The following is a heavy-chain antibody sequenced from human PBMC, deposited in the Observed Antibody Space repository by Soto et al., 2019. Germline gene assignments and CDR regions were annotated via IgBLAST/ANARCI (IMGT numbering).Heavy chain of an antibody. CDR2: IDGSGDTT. D-gene: IGHD3-3*01. J-gene: IGHJ4*02. CDR3: AKGANFGVIISHFDY. CDR1: GFTFSIYG. Sequence: EVQLLESGGGLAQPGGSLRLSCAASGFTFSIYGMSWVRQAPGKGLEGVAAIDGSGDTTYADPVKGRFTISRDNSKNTLHLQNNGLRAEDTALYYCAKGANFGVIISHFDYWGQGTLVTVSS. V-gene: IGHV3-23*01.